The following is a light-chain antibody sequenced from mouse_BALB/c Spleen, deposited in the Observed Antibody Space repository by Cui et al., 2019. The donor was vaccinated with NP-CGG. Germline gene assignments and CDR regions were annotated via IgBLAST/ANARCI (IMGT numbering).Light chain of an antibody. V-gene: IGLV1*01. CDR3: ALWYSNHWV. CDR1: TGAVTTSNY. Sequence: QAVVPQASALTTSPGETVTLTCRSSTGAVTTSNYCNWVQEKPDHLFTGLIGGTNNRAPGVPARFSGSLIGDKAALTITGAQTEDEAIYFCALWYSNHWVFGGGTKLTVL. CDR2: GTN. J-gene: IGLJ1*01.